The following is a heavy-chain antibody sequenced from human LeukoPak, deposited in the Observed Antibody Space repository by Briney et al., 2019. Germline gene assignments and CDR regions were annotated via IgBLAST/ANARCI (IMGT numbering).Heavy chain of an antibody. CDR2: ISAYNGNT. Sequence: GASVKVSCKASGYTFTSYGISWVRQAPGQGLEWMGWISAYNGNTNYAQKLQGRVTMTTDTSTSTAYMELRSLRSDDTAVYYCAQTPGLWSGILYYYYGMAVWGQGTTVTVSS. CDR1: GYTFTSYG. D-gene: IGHD3-3*01. CDR3: AQTPGLWSGILYYYYGMAV. V-gene: IGHV1-18*01. J-gene: IGHJ6*02.